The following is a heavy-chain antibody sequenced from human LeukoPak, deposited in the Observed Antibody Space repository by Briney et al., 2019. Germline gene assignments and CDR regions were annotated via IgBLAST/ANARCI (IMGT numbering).Heavy chain of an antibody. Sequence: GASVKVSCKASGYPFTDYYMHWVRQAPGQGLEWMGWINPNSGGTYYAQKFQGRGTMTRDTSISTAYMELSRLTSDDTAVYYCASTLAAGTSYFDYWGQGTLVTVSS. D-gene: IGHD6-13*01. V-gene: IGHV1-2*02. J-gene: IGHJ4*02. CDR2: INPNSGGT. CDR3: ASTLAAGTSYFDY. CDR1: GYPFTDYY.